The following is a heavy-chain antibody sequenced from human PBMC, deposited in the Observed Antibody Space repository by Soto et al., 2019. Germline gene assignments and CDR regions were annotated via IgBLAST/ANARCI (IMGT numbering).Heavy chain of an antibody. CDR1: GGTFSSYA. D-gene: IGHD2-2*01. J-gene: IGHJ5*02. Sequence: SVKVSCKASGGTFSSYAISWVRQAPGQGLEWMGGIIPIFGTANYAQKFRGRVTITADESTSTAYMELSSLRSEDTAVYYCARGPPYQPVAGGWFDPWGQGTLVTVSS. CDR2: IIPIFGTA. V-gene: IGHV1-69*13. CDR3: ARGPPYQPVAGGWFDP.